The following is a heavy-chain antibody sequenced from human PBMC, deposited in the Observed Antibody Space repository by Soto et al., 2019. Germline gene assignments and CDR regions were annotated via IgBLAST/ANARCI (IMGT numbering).Heavy chain of an antibody. Sequence: GESLKISCKGSGYSFTSYWIGWVRQMPGKGLEWMGIIYPGDSDTRYSPSFQGQVTISADKSISTAYLQWSSLKASDTAMYYCARLPKKSGQLPNYNWFDPWGQGTLVTVSS. D-gene: IGHD2-2*01. CDR2: IYPGDSDT. CDR3: ARLPKKSGQLPNYNWFDP. V-gene: IGHV5-51*01. J-gene: IGHJ5*02. CDR1: GYSFTSYW.